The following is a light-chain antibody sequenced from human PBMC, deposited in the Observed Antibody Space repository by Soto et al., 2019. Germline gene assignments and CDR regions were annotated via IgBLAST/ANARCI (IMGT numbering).Light chain of an antibody. CDR1: ISDVSGYNF. CDR2: DVS. V-gene: IGLV2-14*03. J-gene: IGLJ1*01. CDR3: SSYTSSSTYV. Sequence: QSALTQPASVSGSPGQSITISCTGTISDVSGYNFVSWYQQYPGEAPKLMIYDVSNRPSGVSNRFSGSKSGNTASLTISGLQAEDEDEYYCSSYTSSSTYVFGTGTKVTVL.